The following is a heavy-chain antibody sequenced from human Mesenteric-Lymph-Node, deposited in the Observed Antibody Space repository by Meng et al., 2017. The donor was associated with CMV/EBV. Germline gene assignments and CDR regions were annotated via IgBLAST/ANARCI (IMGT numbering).Heavy chain of an antibody. CDR2: VSHRGDT. CDR3: ARDVIKVHGGLSRHYGLDV. CDR1: SDNYY. D-gene: IGHD3-10*01. V-gene: IGHV4-61*01. J-gene: IGHJ6*02. Sequence: SDNYYYTWIRQSPGKGLEWIGDVSHRGDTNYNPSLDSRVSISIDTSKFQFSLRLSSVTAADTAIYLCARDVIKVHGGLSRHYGLDVWGQGTTVTVSS.